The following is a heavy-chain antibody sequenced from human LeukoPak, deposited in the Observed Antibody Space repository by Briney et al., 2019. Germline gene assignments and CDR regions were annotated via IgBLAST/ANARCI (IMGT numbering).Heavy chain of an antibody. D-gene: IGHD4-17*01. V-gene: IGHV3-30*18. CDR1: GFTFSSYG. J-gene: IGHJ4*02. Sequence: GGSLRLSCAASGFTFSSYGMHWVRQAPGKGLEWVAVISYGGSNKYYADSVKGRFTISRDNSKNTLYLQMNSLRAEDTAVYYCAKDSETYGDYVGLDYWGQGTLVTVSS. CDR3: AKDSETYGDYVGLDY. CDR2: ISYGGSNK.